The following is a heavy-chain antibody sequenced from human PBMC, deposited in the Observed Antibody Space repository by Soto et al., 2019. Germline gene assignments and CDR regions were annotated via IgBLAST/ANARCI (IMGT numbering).Heavy chain of an antibody. CDR3: ASYSSGWYDVSY. CDR1: GGSVSSGTYY. Sequence: QVQLQESGPGLVKPSETLSLTCTVSGGSVSSGTYYWSWIRQPPGKGLEWIGYIYYSGSTNYNPALNSRVTISVDTSKNQFSLKLSSVTAAVTAVYYCASYSSGWYDVSYWGQGTLVTVSS. D-gene: IGHD6-19*01. V-gene: IGHV4-61*01. CDR2: IYYSGST. J-gene: IGHJ4*02.